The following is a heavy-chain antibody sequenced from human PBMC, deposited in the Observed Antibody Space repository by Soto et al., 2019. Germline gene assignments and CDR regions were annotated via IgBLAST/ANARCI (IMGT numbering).Heavy chain of an antibody. D-gene: IGHD1-26*01. Sequence: QVQLVQSGAEVKKPGASVKVSCKASGYTFSSYGISWVRQAPGQGLEWMGWIRAYNGNTNYAQKPXGSVTMTTGASPSRACLELRSLSPDETAVYCCARYSPPFDPWGQGTLVTVSS. J-gene: IGHJ5*02. CDR2: IRAYNGNT. CDR1: GYTFSSYG. V-gene: IGHV1-18*01. CDR3: ARYSPPFDP.